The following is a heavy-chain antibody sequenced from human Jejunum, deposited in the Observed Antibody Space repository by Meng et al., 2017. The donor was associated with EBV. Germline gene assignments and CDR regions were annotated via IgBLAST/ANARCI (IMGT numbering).Heavy chain of an antibody. CDR1: CGFVSSGVYY. V-gene: IGHV4-61*08. J-gene: IGHJ4*02. D-gene: IGHD1-26*01. Sequence: GQLQASGRGLVNPAGALSLTCTFFCGFVSSGVYYWSWIRQPPGKGLEWIGYIYNSESTNYKSSHKSRVTISADTSKNQFSLRLSSVTAANTAVYYCARDQNGSYFAYWGQGTLVTVSS. CDR2: IYNSEST. CDR3: ARDQNGSYFAY.